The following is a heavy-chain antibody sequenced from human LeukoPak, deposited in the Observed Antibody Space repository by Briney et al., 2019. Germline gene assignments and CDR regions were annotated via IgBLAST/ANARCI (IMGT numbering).Heavy chain of an antibody. D-gene: IGHD2-2*01. V-gene: IGHV1-18*01. CDR2: ISFKNGNT. CDR1: GYTLINYG. J-gene: IGHJ3*02. CDR3: TKGGSTRPWSFDI. Sequence: ASVKVSCKASGYTLINYGISWVRQAPGQGLEWMGWISFKNGNTNSAQKLQARVTMTTDTSTSTAYMELMSLRSDDTAVYYCTKGGSTRPWSFDIWGQGTMVTVSS.